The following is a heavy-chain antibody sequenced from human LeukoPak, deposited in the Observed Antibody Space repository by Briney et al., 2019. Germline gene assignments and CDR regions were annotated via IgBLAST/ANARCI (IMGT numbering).Heavy chain of an antibody. CDR2: ITGNGDYT. J-gene: IGHJ4*02. CDR3: AKRSGINYGFFDS. D-gene: IGHD1-26*01. CDR1: GFTFSNYA. Sequence: GGSLRLSCAASGFTFSNYAMHWVRQAPGKGLEWVSAITGNGDYTDYADSVKGRFTISRDNSKNTAYLQMNSLRSEDTAVYYCAKRSGINYGFFDSWGQGTLVTVSS. V-gene: IGHV3-23*01.